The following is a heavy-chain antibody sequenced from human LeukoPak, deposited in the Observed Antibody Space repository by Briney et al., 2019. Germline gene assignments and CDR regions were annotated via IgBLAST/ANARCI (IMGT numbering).Heavy chain of an antibody. CDR3: AKDPSIAVADY. V-gene: IGHV3-48*04. D-gene: IGHD6-19*01. Sequence: PGGSLRLSCVASGFTFNTYSMNWFRQAPGKGLEWISYISSSSATIYYADSVKGRFTISRDNAKNSLYLQMNSLRAEDTAVYYCAKDPSIAVADYWGQGTLVTVSS. CDR1: GFTFNTYS. J-gene: IGHJ4*02. CDR2: ISSSSATI.